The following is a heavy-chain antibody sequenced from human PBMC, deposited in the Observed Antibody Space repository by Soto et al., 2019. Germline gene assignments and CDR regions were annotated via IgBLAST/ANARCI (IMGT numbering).Heavy chain of an antibody. Sequence: QVQLVQSGPEVKKPGASVKVSCKASGYTFSTYGVSWVRQAPGQGLEWMGWISAYNGNTKYAQKFQGRVTMTTDTSTSTAYMELRSLRSDDTAVYYCARDTTMARGDGMDVWGQGTTVTVTS. CDR2: ISAYNGNT. CDR3: ARDTTMARGDGMDV. CDR1: GYTFSTYG. J-gene: IGHJ6*02. V-gene: IGHV1-18*01. D-gene: IGHD3-10*01.